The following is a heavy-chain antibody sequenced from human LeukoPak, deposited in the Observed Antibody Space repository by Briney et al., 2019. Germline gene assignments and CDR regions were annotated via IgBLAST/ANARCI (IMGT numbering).Heavy chain of an antibody. V-gene: IGHV3-23*01. D-gene: IGHD6-19*01. CDR1: GFTFSSYA. J-gene: IGHJ4*02. CDR3: AKDLYTSAWNRGCYFDY. Sequence: GGSLRLSCAASGFTFSSYAMSWVRQAPGNGLEWVSAISGSGGSTYYADSVKGRFTISRDNSKNTLYLQMNSLRAEDTAVYYCAKDLYTSAWNRGCYFDYWGQGALVTVSS. CDR2: ISGSGGST.